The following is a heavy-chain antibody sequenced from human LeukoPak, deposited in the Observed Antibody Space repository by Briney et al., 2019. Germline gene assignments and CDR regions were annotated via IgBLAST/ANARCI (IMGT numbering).Heavy chain of an antibody. CDR2: IYYSGST. CDR3: ARSYYCDSSGYPY. Sequence: PSETLSLTCTVSGGSISSSSYYWGWTRQPPGKGLEWIGSIYYSGSTYYNPSLKSRVTISVDTSKNQFSLKLSSVTAADTAVYYCARSYYCDSSGYPYWGQGTLVTVSS. CDR1: GGSISSSSYY. D-gene: IGHD3-22*01. J-gene: IGHJ4*02. V-gene: IGHV4-39*01.